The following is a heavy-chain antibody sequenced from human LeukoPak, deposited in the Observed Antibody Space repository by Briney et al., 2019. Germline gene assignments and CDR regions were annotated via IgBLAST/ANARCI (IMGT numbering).Heavy chain of an antibody. CDR2: IYYSGST. Sequence: PSETLPLTCTVSGVSISSSSYYWGWLRQPPGKGLEWIGSIYYSGSTYYNPSLKSRVTISVDTSKNQFSLKLSSVTAADTAVYYCARHQRSKAYGMDVWGQGTTVTVSS. CDR3: ARHQRSKAYGMDV. CDR1: GVSISSSSYY. J-gene: IGHJ6*02. V-gene: IGHV4-39*01. D-gene: IGHD6-25*01.